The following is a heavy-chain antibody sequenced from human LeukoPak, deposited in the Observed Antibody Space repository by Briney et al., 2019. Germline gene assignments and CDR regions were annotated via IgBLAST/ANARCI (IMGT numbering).Heavy chain of an antibody. V-gene: IGHV3-21*01. CDR2: ISSSSSYI. D-gene: IGHD1-26*01. J-gene: IGHJ6*03. CDR3: ARDPYSGSYGNYYYYFMDV. Sequence: GGSLRLSCAASGFTFSSYRMNWVRQAPGKGLEWVSSISSSSSYIYYADSVKGRFTISRDNAKNSLYLQMNSLRAEDTAVYYCARDPYSGSYGNYYYYFMDVWGKGTTVTISS. CDR1: GFTFSSYR.